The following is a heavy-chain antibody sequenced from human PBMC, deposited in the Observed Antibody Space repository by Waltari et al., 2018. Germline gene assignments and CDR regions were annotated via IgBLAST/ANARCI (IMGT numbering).Heavy chain of an antibody. D-gene: IGHD5-12*01. CDR1: GFTFSSYD. CDR2: ISSSGSTI. V-gene: IGHV3-48*03. CDR3: ARDRGYGDYIDY. Sequence: EVQLVESGGGLVQPGGSLRLSCAASGFTFSSYDMNWVRQAPGKGLEWVSYISSSGSTIYYADSVKGRFTISRDNAKNSLYLQMNSLRAEDTAVYYCARDRGYGDYIDYWGQGTLVTVSS. J-gene: IGHJ4*02.